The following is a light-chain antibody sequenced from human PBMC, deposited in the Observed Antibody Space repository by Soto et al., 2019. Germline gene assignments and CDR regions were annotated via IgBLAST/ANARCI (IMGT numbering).Light chain of an antibody. Sequence: DIHMTQSPSTLSASVGDRVTITCRASQSISSWLAWYQQKPGKAPKLLIYKASSLESGVPSRFSGSGSGTDFTLTICSLQPEDCAIYFCQQANSFPITFGQGTRLEIK. CDR2: KAS. V-gene: IGKV1-5*03. CDR1: QSISSW. J-gene: IGKJ5*01. CDR3: QQANSFPIT.